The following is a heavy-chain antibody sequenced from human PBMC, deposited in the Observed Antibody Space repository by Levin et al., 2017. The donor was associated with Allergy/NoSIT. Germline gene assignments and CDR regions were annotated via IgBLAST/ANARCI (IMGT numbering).Heavy chain of an antibody. Sequence: SQTLSLTCAISGDTVSTNSATWDWIRQSPSRGLEWLGRTYYRSKWYNDYAPSVKSRITINPDTSKNQFSLQLNSVTPEDTAVYYCARGNPAGTVPRNFDYWGQGTLVTVSS. V-gene: IGHV6-1*01. J-gene: IGHJ4*02. CDR1: GDTVSTNSAT. CDR2: TYYRSKWYN. CDR3: ARGNPAGTVPRNFDY. D-gene: IGHD4-17*01.